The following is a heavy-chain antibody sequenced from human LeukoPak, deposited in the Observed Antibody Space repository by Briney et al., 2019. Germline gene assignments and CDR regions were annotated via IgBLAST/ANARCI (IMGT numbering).Heavy chain of an antibody. J-gene: IGHJ6*02. CDR1: GFTFSNYA. D-gene: IGHD2-15*01. V-gene: IGHV3-23*01. Sequence: PGGSLRLSCAASGFTFSNYAMSWVRQAPGKGLEWVSGISAGGGSTYYADSVKGRFTISRDNSKNTLYLQMNSLRAEDTAVYYCAKGWTVQTRVVGNGMDVWGQGTTLIVSS. CDR3: AKGWTVQTRVVGNGMDV. CDR2: ISAGGGST.